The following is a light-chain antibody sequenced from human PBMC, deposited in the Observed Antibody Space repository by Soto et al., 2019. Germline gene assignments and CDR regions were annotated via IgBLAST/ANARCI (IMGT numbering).Light chain of an antibody. V-gene: IGKV1-5*03. CDR1: QSIDSW. CDR2: KAS. Sequence: DIQMTQSPSTLSASVGGRVTITCRASQSIDSWLAWYQQKPGKAPKLLIYKASSLESGVPSRFRGSGSGTEFTLTISSLQPDDFATYYCQQYNSFPYTFGQGTKLEIK. CDR3: QQYNSFPYT. J-gene: IGKJ2*01.